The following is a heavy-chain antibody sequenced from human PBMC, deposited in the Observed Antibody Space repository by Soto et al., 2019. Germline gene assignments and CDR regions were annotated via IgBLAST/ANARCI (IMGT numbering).Heavy chain of an antibody. Sequence: SETLSLTCVVYGGSFGGCYWSWIRGPPGKGLGWVGEINHSGTTNYNPSLKSRITISVDTPKNQFSLKLSSVAAADTAVYYCARALGSSGGSCYRPSGINSFDPRGQGTLVTVSS. J-gene: IGHJ5*02. CDR1: GGSFGGCY. V-gene: IGHV4-34*01. CDR2: INHSGTT. CDR3: ARALGSSGGSCYRPSGINSFDP. D-gene: IGHD2-15*01.